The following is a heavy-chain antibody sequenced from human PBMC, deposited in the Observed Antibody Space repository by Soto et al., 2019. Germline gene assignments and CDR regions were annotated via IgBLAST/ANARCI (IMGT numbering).Heavy chain of an antibody. Sequence: ASVKVSCKTSGYTFPTYAMHWVRQAPGQRLEWMGWINAGGSEPKYSQRFQGRVTISRATSASTVYLELSSLTPEDTAVYYCARGRVVRGVLISVRNDVWGQGTLVTVSS. D-gene: IGHD3-10*01. CDR2: INAGGSEP. V-gene: IGHV1-3*01. CDR1: GYTFPTYA. CDR3: ARGRVVRGVLISVRNDV. J-gene: IGHJ4*02.